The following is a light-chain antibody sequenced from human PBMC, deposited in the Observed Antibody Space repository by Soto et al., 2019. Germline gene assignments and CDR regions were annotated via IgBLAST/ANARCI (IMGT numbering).Light chain of an antibody. J-gene: IGKJ5*01. CDR1: QSVSGD. CDR2: DAS. Sequence: EIVLTQPPATLSVSPGERATLSCRASQSVSGDLAWYHHKPGQAPRLLIYDASNRATGIPARFSGSGSGTDFTLTISSLEPEDFAVYYCQQRSNWPPITFGQGTRLEI. V-gene: IGKV3-11*01. CDR3: QQRSNWPPIT.